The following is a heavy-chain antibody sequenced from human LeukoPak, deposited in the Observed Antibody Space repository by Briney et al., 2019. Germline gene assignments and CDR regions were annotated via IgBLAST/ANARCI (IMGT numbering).Heavy chain of an antibody. V-gene: IGHV4-39*01. D-gene: IGHD1-26*01. J-gene: IGHJ4*02. Sequence: PSETLSLTCTVSGGSISSNRYCWGWIRQPPGKGLEWIGGIYYSGRTYYNPSLKSRVTISVDTPKTQFSLKLNSVTAADTAVYYCARLLVGAGDTFDSWGQGTLVAVSS. CDR1: GGSISSNRYC. CDR2: IYYSGRT. CDR3: ARLLVGAGDTFDS.